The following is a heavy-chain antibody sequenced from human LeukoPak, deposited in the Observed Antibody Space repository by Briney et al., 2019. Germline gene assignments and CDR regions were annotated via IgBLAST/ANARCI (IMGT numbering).Heavy chain of an antibody. CDR3: ASSAYCSGDCYSTDAFDI. CDR2: IYPGDSDT. V-gene: IGHV5-51*01. J-gene: IGHJ3*02. D-gene: IGHD2-21*02. Sequence: GESLKISCKGSGYSFTSYWIGWVRQMPGKGLEWMGIIYPGDSDTRYSPSFQGQVTISADKSISTAYLQWSSLKASDTAMYYCASSAYCSGDCYSTDAFDIWGQGTMVTVSS. CDR1: GYSFTSYW.